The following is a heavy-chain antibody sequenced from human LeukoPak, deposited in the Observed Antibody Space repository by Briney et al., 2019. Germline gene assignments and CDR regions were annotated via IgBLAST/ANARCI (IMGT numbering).Heavy chain of an antibody. D-gene: IGHD3-10*01. CDR2: ISGSGGST. V-gene: IGHV3-23*01. CDR3: AKDGYGSGSYSQYFDY. Sequence: GGSLRLSCAASGLTFRNYWMSWVRQAPGKGLEWVSGISGSGGSTFYADSVKSRFTISRDISENTLYLQMDSLRAEDTAIYYCAKDGYGSGSYSQYFDYWGQGTLVTVSS. CDR1: GLTFRNYW. J-gene: IGHJ4*02.